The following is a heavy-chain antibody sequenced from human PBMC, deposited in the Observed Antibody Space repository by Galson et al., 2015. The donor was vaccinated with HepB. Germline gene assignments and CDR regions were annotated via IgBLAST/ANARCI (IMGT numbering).Heavy chain of an antibody. J-gene: IGHJ4*02. CDR1: GYTFTSYG. CDR3: ARRYCSGGSCSKYDY. CDR2: ISGYNGNT. Sequence: SVKVSCKASGYTFTSYGISWVRQAPGQGLEWMGWISGYNGNTNYAQKLQGRVTMTTDTSTSTAYMELRSLRSDDTAVYYCARRYCSGGSCSKYDYWGQGTLVTVSS. V-gene: IGHV1-18*04. D-gene: IGHD2-15*01.